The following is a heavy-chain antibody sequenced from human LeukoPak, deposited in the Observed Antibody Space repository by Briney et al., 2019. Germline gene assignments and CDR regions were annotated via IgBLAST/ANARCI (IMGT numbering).Heavy chain of an antibody. Sequence: ASVKVSFKVSGYTLTELSMHWVRQAPGKGLEWMGGFDPEDGETIYAQKFQGRVTMTEDTSTDTAYMELSSLRSEDTAVYYYATVVGATNWFDPWGQGTLVTVSS. CDR3: ATVVGATNWFDP. CDR2: FDPEDGET. J-gene: IGHJ5*02. V-gene: IGHV1-24*01. CDR1: GYTLTELS. D-gene: IGHD1-26*01.